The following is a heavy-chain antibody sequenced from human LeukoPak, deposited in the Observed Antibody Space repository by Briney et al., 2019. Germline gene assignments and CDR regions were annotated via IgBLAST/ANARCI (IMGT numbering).Heavy chain of an antibody. D-gene: IGHD3-16*01. V-gene: IGHV3-21*01. CDR2: ISSSSYI. CDR1: GFTFSSYS. CDR3: AREWGSPDAFDI. Sequence: GGSLRLSCAASGFTFSSYSMNWVRQAPGKGLEWVSSISSSSYIYYADSVKGRFTISRDNAKNSLYLQMNSLRAEDTAVYYCAREWGSPDAFDIWGQGTMVTVSS. J-gene: IGHJ3*02.